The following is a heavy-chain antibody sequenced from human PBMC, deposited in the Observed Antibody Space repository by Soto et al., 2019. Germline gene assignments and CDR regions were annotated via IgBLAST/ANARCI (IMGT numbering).Heavy chain of an antibody. J-gene: IGHJ3*02. Sequence: EVHLVESGGGLVQPGGCLRLSCGAAAFTFSSSWMAWVRQAPGKGLEWVATINEDGSNKEYVDSVKGRFTISRDNAKKSLELRMNTLRVEDTPLYFCARDLFFGAFDIWGQGTMVTVSS. V-gene: IGHV3-7*01. D-gene: IGHD3-10*02. CDR3: ARDLFFGAFDI. CDR2: INEDGSNK. CDR1: AFTFSSSW.